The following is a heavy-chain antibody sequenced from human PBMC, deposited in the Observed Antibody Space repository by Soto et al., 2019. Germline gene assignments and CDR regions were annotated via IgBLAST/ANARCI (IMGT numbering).Heavy chain of an antibody. V-gene: IGHV3-30-3*01. J-gene: IGHJ3*02. CDR3: ETDRDAFDI. Sequence: SFVVCGLTSCRSPMHWVRQAPGKGLEWVAVISYDGSNKYYADSVKGRFTISRDNSKNTLYLQMNSLRAEDTAVYYCETDRDAFDIWGQGTMVNVSS. CDR1: GLTSCRSP. CDR2: ISYDGSNK.